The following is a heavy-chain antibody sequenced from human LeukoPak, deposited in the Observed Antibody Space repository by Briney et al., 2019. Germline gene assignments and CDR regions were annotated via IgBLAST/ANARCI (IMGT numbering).Heavy chain of an antibody. CDR2: IYYSGST. J-gene: IGHJ4*02. D-gene: IGHD3-10*01. CDR1: GGSISSSSYY. CDR3: ASPYLDYYGSGSYAD. V-gene: IGHV4-39*01. Sequence: ASETLSLTCTVSGGSISSSSYYWGWIRQPPGKGLEWIGSIYYSGSTYYNPSLKSRVTISVDTSKNQFSLKLSSVTAADTAVYYCASPYLDYYGSGSYADWGQGTLVTVSS.